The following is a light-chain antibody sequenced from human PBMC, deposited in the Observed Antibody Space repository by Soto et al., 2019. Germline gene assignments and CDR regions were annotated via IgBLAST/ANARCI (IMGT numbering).Light chain of an antibody. V-gene: IGLV2-14*01. CDR2: DVS. J-gene: IGLJ3*02. CDR3: SSYTSSSTRV. CDR1: SSDVGGYNY. Sequence: QSALTQPASVSGSPGQSITISCTGTSSDVGGYNYVSWYQQHPGKAPKLMIYDVSNRPSGVSNRFSGSKSGNKASLTISWLQAEDEADYYCSSYTSSSTRVFGGGTKLTVL.